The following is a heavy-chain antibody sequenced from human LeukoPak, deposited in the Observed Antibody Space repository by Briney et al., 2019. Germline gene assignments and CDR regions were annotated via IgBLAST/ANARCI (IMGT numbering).Heavy chain of an antibody. V-gene: IGHV3-23*01. CDR3: AVGSYLGRNFDY. J-gene: IGHJ4*02. Sequence: GGSLRLSCAASGLTFSSYAMSWVRQAPGKGLEWVSGISGSGSSRDYADSVKGRFTISRDNSKNTLYLQMNSLRAEDTAVYYSAVGSYLGRNFDYWGQGTLVSVSS. CDR2: ISGSGSSR. CDR1: GLTFSSYA. D-gene: IGHD1-26*01.